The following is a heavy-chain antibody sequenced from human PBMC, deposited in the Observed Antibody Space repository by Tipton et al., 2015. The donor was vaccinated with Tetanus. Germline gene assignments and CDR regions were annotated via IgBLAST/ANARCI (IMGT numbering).Heavy chain of an antibody. CDR3: ARRGTGDRSYYYYGMDV. J-gene: IGHJ6*02. D-gene: IGHD7-27*01. V-gene: IGHV5-51*01. CDR2: IYPGDSDT. CDR1: GYSFTSYW. Sequence: QLVQSGAEVKKPGESLKISCKGSGYSFTSYWIGWVRQMPGKGLEWMGIIYPGDSDTRYSPSFQGQVPISADRSISPASLQWSSLKASDPAVYYCARRGTGDRSYYYYGMDVWGQGTTVTVSS.